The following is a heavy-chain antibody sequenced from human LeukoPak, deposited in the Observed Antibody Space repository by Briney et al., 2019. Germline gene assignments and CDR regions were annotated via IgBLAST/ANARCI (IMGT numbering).Heavy chain of an antibody. CDR3: ARGPSDSSSWCPFDY. CDR1: GFTFSSYW. CDR2: IKQDGSEK. J-gene: IGHJ4*02. V-gene: IGHV3-7*03. D-gene: IGHD6-13*01. Sequence: GGSLRLSCAASGFTFSSYWMSWVRQAPGKGLEWVANIKQDGSEKYYVDSVNGRFTISRDNAKNSLYLQMNSLRAEDTAVYHCARGPSDSSSWCPFDYWGQGTLVTVSS.